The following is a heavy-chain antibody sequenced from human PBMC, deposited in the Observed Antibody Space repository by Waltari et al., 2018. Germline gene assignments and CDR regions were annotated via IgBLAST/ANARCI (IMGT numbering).Heavy chain of an antibody. D-gene: IGHD1-1*01. Sequence: EVQLVESGGGLVKPGGYLRLSCAASGFSFSSYSMNWVRQAPGKGMEWVSSISTTPNYIHYSDSVKGRFTVSRDNAKNSLSLQMSSLRAEDTAIYYCARFRTDLHGTPYFDYWGQGTLVTVSP. J-gene: IGHJ4*02. CDR3: ARFRTDLHGTPYFDY. CDR1: GFSFSSYS. V-gene: IGHV3-21*03. CDR2: ISTTPNYI.